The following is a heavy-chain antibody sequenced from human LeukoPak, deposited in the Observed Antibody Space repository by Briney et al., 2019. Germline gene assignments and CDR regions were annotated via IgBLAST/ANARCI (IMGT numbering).Heavy chain of an antibody. V-gene: IGHV3-21*05. J-gene: IGHJ4*02. Sequence: GGSLRLSCSTSGFTFSGYSMNWVRQAPGKGLEWISYISSSSINIHYADSVKGRFTISRDNAKNSLYLQMNSLRAEDTAVYYCAREYYDILTGSLIDYWGQGTLVTVSS. D-gene: IGHD3-9*01. CDR2: ISSSSINI. CDR3: AREYYDILTGSLIDY. CDR1: GFTFSGYS.